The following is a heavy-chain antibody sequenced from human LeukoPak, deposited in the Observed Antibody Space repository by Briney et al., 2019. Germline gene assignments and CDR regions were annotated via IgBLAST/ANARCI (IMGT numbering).Heavy chain of an antibody. CDR1: GYSISSGYY. CDR3: ARPMATSKADAFDI. CDR2: IYHGGST. Sequence: SETLSLTCTVSGYSISSGYYWGWIRQSPGKGLEWIGSIYHGGSTYYNPSLRSRVIVSVDTSKNHFSLKLSSVTAADTAVYYCARPMATSKADAFDIWGQGTMVAVSS. V-gene: IGHV4-38-2*02. D-gene: IGHD5-24*01. J-gene: IGHJ3*02.